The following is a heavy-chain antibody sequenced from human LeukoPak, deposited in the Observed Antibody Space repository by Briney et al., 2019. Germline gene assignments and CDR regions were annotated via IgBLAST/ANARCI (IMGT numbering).Heavy chain of an antibody. CDR2: ISSSSYI. CDR3: ARNDILTGYYYYFDY. Sequence: GGSLRLSCAASGFIFSSYSMNWARQAPGKGLEWVSSISSSSYIYYADSVKGRFTISRDNAKNSLYLQMNSLRAEDTAVYYCARNDILTGYYYYFDYWGQGTLVTVSS. D-gene: IGHD3-9*01. J-gene: IGHJ4*02. V-gene: IGHV3-21*01. CDR1: GFIFSSYS.